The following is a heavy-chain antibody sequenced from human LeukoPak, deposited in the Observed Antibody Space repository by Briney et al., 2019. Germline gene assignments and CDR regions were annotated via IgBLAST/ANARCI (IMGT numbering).Heavy chain of an antibody. V-gene: IGHV4-31*03. J-gene: IGHJ4*01. CDR3: ARVSEIPVPNFDY. D-gene: IGHD1-14*01. Sequence: TLSLTCTVSGGSSSSGRSYWSWIRQHPGKGLEWIGYSSGNSYYNPSLKSRVTISVDTSKNQFSLRLNSVTAADTAVYYCARVSEIPVPNFDYWGAGTLCTVSS. CDR2: SSGNS. CDR1: GGSSSSGRSY.